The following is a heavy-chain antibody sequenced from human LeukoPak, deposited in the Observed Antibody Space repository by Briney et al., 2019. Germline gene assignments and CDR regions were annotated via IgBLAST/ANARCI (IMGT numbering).Heavy chain of an antibody. Sequence: SVKVSCKASGGTFSSYAISWVRQAPGQALEWMGGIIPIFGTANYAQKFQGRVTITADGSTSTAYMELSSLRSEDTAVYYCARCRGDCYSGWFDPWGQGTLVTVSS. CDR2: IIPIFGTA. CDR1: GGTFSSYA. V-gene: IGHV1-69*01. D-gene: IGHD2-21*02. CDR3: ARCRGDCYSGWFDP. J-gene: IGHJ5*02.